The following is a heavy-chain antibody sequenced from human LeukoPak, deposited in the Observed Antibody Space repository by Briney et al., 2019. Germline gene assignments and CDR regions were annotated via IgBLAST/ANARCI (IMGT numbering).Heavy chain of an antibody. Sequence: SETLSLTCAVYGGSFSGYCWSWIRQPPGKGLEWIGEINHSGSTNYNPSLKSRVTISVDTSKNQFSLKLSSVTAADTAAYYCARGGMEFDPWGQGTLVTVSS. V-gene: IGHV4-34*01. J-gene: IGHJ5*02. CDR2: INHSGST. CDR1: GGSFSGYC. CDR3: ARGGMEFDP.